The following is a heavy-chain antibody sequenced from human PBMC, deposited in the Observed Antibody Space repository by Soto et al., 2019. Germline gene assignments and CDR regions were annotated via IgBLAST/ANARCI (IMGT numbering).Heavy chain of an antibody. CDR3: AREGVLDPDEHIEYSSSSVFGGFDY. Sequence: SETLSLTCTVSGGSIGSGDYYWSWIRQPPGKGLEWIGYIYYSGSTYYNPSLKSRVTISVDTSKNQFSLKLSSVTAADTAVYYCAREGVLDPDEHIEYSSSSVFGGFDYWGQGTLVTV. V-gene: IGHV4-30-4*01. CDR1: GGSIGSGDYY. J-gene: IGHJ4*02. D-gene: IGHD6-6*01. CDR2: IYYSGST.